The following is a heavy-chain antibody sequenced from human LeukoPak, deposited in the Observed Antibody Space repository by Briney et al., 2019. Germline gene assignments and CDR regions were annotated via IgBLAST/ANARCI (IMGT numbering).Heavy chain of an antibody. Sequence: GSLRLSCAASGFTFSNYGIHWVRQAPGKGLEWVAVISYDGNKYYADSVKGRFTISRDNSKNTLYLQMNSLRAEDTAVYYCTRSDDYGASGDYWGQGTLVTVSS. CDR3: TRSDDYGASGDY. CDR1: GFTFSNYG. CDR2: ISYDGNK. J-gene: IGHJ4*02. D-gene: IGHD4-17*01. V-gene: IGHV3-30*03.